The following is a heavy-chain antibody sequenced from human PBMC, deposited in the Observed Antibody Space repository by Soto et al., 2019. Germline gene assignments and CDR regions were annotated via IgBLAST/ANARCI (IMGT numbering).Heavy chain of an antibody. V-gene: IGHV3-48*04. CDR2: ISGSGSVI. D-gene: IGHD2-8*02. CDR3: ARARVVYHIPIEFDP. J-gene: IGHJ5*02. CDR1: GFTFSSYW. Sequence: GGSLRLSCAASGFTFSSYWMSWVRQAPGKGPEWLSYISGSGSVIYYADSVKGRFTISRDNAKNSLYLQMNSLRAEDTAVYYCARARVVYHIPIEFDPWGQGTQVTVSS.